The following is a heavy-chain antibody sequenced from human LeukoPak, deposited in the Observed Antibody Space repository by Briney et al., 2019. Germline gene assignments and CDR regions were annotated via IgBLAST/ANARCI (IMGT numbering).Heavy chain of an antibody. V-gene: IGHV1-24*01. J-gene: IGHJ4*02. CDR3: ATVPQDIAAAGTEGY. Sequence: GASVKVSCKVSGYTLTELSMHWVRQAPGKGLEWMGGFDPEDGETIYAQKFQGRVTMTEDTSTDTAYMELSSLRSEDTAVYYCATVPQDIAAAGTEGYWGQGTLVTVSS. CDR2: FDPEDGET. CDR1: GYTLTELS. D-gene: IGHD6-13*01.